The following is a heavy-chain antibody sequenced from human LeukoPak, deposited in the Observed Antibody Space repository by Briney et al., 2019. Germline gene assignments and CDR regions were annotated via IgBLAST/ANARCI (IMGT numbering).Heavy chain of an antibody. V-gene: IGHV5-51*01. CDR2: IYPGDSDT. D-gene: IGHD3-3*01. CDR3: ARHPQNYDFWSGYSTPPDY. CDR1: GYSFTSYW. J-gene: IGHJ4*02. Sequence: GESLKISCKGSGYSFTSYWIGWVRQMPGKGLEWMGIIYPGDSDTRYSPSFQGQVTISADKSISTAYLQWSSLKASDTAMYYCARHPQNYDFWSGYSTPPDYWGQGTLVTVSS.